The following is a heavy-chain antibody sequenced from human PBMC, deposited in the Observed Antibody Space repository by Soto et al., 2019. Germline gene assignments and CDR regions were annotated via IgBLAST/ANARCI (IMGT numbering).Heavy chain of an antibody. CDR2: INPNTGGI. CDR3: ARRAAGLNPDY. J-gene: IGHJ4*02. CDR1: GYTFTGYY. D-gene: IGHD6-13*01. V-gene: IGHV1-2*02. Sequence: QVQLEQSGAEVKKPGASVKVSCKASGYTFTGYYMHWVRQAPGQGLEWMGWINPNTGGINYAQEFQGRVTMTRDTSISTAYMELGRLRSDETAVYYCARRAAGLNPDYWGQGTLVTVSS.